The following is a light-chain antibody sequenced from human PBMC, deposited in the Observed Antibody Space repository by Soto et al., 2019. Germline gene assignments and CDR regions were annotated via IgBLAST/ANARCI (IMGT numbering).Light chain of an antibody. CDR1: QSISSW. Sequence: DIQITQHPSSVSSSILDRFTITCRASQSISSWLAWYQQKPGKAPKLLIYDASSLESGVPSRFSGSGSATEFTLTISSLQPDDFATYYCQQYNNYWTFGQGTKVDIK. J-gene: IGKJ1*01. CDR2: DAS. V-gene: IGKV1-5*01. CDR3: QQYNNYWT.